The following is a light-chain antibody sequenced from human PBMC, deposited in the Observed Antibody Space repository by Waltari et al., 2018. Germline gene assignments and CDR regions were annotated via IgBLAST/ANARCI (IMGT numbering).Light chain of an antibody. V-gene: IGLV1-44*01. J-gene: IGLJ3*02. CDR3: AAWDKSLSGPV. CDR2: GND. Sequence: QSALTQPPTAPGTPRQRGTIAPSPGSSDIGRATVYWYQQLPGTAPKLLIFGNDQRPSGVPDRFSGSKSGTSASLAIRGLQSEDEADYYCAAWDKSLSGPVFGGGTKLTVL. CDR1: SSDIGRAT.